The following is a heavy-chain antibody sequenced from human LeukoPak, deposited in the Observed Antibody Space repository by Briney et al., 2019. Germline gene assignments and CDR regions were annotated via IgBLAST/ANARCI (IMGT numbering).Heavy chain of an antibody. CDR1: GFTFSSYA. J-gene: IGHJ4*02. V-gene: IGHV3-23*01. CDR2: ISGSGGST. Sequence: GGSLRLSCAASGFTFSSYAMSWVRQAPGKGLEWVSAISGSGGSTYYADSVKGRFTISRDNSKNTLYLQMNSLRAEDTAVYYCAKDLEAYGSGSYYFDYWGQGTLVTVSS. D-gene: IGHD3-10*01. CDR3: AKDLEAYGSGSYYFDY.